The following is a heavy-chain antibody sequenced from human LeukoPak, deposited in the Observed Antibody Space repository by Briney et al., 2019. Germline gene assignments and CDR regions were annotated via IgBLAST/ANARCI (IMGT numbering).Heavy chain of an antibody. V-gene: IGHV1-69*13. Sequence: SVKVSCKASGYTFTGYYMHWVRQAPGQGLEWMGGIIPIFGTANYAQKFQGRVTITADESTSTAYMELRSLRSDDTAVYYCARDPKGGGSDVGDGIYWGQGTLVTVSS. J-gene: IGHJ4*02. CDR2: IIPIFGTA. CDR3: ARDPKGGGSDVGDGIY. CDR1: GYTFTGYY. D-gene: IGHD3-10*01.